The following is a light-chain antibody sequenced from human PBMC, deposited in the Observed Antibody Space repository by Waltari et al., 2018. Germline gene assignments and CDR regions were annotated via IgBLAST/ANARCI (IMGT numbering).Light chain of an antibody. CDR1: PLATQF. CDR3: QSSDTIGTVV. CDR2: QHS. V-gene: IGLV3-25*03. J-gene: IGLJ2*01. Sequence: SYELTQPPSVSVSPGQTARINCTGDPLATQFVYWYQQKAGQAPMLVIYQHSERPSGIPERFSGSNSGTTVTLTISGVQAEDEADYYCQSSDTIGTVVFGGGTKLTVL.